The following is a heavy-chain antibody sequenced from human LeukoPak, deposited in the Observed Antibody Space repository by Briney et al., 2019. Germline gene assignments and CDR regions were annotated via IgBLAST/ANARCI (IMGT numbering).Heavy chain of an antibody. D-gene: IGHD2-15*01. CDR2: ISYDGSNK. CDR3: ARDLPYCSGGSCYSALDY. V-gene: IGHV3-30-3*01. J-gene: IGHJ4*02. CDR1: RFTFSSYA. Sequence: GGSLRLSCAASRFTFSSYAMHWVRQAPGKGLKCVAVISYDGSNKYYADSVKGRFTISRDNSKNTLYLQMNSLRAEDTAVYYCARDLPYCSGGSCYSALDYWGQGTLVTVSS.